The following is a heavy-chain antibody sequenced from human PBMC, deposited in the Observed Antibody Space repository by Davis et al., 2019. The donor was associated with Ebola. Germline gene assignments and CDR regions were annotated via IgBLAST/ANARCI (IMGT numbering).Heavy chain of an antibody. CDR2: IFWDDDR. D-gene: IGHD5-24*01. Sequence: SGPTLVKPTQTLTLTCTISGFSLSTRSVGVGWIRQPPGKALEWLALIFWDDDRRYSPSLQSRLTITKDTSKNQVVLTMTNMDPVDTATYYCAHRLQYENWFDPWGQGILVTVSS. V-gene: IGHV2-5*02. CDR3: AHRLQYENWFDP. CDR1: GFSLSTRSVG. J-gene: IGHJ5*02.